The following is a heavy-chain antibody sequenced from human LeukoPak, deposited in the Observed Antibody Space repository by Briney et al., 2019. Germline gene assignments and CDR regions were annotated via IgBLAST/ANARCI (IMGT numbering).Heavy chain of an antibody. J-gene: IGHJ4*02. V-gene: IGHV3-30-3*01. D-gene: IGHD6-6*01. CDR2: ISYDGSNK. Sequence: GGSLRLSCAASGFTFSSYAMHWVRQAPGKGLEWVAVISYDGSNKYYADSVKGRFTISRDNSKNTLYLQMNSPRAEDTAVYYCASSIAARPDWGQGTLVTVSS. CDR3: ASSIAARPD. CDR1: GFTFSSYA.